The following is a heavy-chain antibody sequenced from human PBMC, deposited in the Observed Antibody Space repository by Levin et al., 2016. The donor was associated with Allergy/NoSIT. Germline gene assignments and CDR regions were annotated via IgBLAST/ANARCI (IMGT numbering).Heavy chain of an antibody. CDR3: ARHDTYASGNFVFDS. V-gene: IGHV4-59*08. CDR2: IYYSGST. Sequence: SETLSLTCTVSGGSISNYGWSWIRQPPGKGLEWIVYIYYSGSTTYNPSLKSRVTTSVDTSKNQFSLRLNSVTAADTAVYYCARHDTYASGNFVFDSWGQGTLVTVSS. CDR1: GGSISNYG. J-gene: IGHJ4*02. D-gene: IGHD3-10*01.